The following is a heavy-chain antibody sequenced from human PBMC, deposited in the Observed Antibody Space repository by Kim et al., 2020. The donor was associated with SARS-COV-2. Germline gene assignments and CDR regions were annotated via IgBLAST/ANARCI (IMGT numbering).Heavy chain of an antibody. CDR3: AKGSDYDFWSGLAGDV. CDR1: GFTFSSYA. J-gene: IGHJ6*04. CDR2: ISGSGGST. D-gene: IGHD3-3*01. Sequence: GGSLRLSCAASGFTFSSYAMSWVRQAPGKGLEWVSAISGSGGSTYYADSVKGRFTISRDNSKNTLYLQMNSLRAEDTAVYYCAKGSDYDFWSGLAGDVWGKGTTVTVSS. V-gene: IGHV3-23*01.